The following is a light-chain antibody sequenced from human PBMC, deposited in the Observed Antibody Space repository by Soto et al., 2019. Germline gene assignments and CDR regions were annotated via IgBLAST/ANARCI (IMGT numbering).Light chain of an antibody. CDR2: EGS. CDR3: CSYAGSYVV. J-gene: IGLJ2*01. CDR1: SSDVWSYNL. Sequence: QSALTQPASASGSPGQSSTISCTGTSSDVWSYNLVSWYQQHPGKAPKLMIYEGSKRPSGVSNRFSGSKSGNTASLTISGLQAEDEADYCCCSYAGSYVVFGGGTKLTVL. V-gene: IGLV2-23*01.